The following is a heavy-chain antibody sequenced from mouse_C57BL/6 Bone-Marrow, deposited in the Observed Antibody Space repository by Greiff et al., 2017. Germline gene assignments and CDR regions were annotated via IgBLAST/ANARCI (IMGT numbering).Heavy chain of an antibody. V-gene: IGHV3-6*01. D-gene: IGHD2-2*01. CDR1: GYSITSGYY. CDR2: ISYDGSN. J-gene: IGHJ1*03. CDR3: ARETGYYWYFDV. Sequence: EVQLQQSGPGLVKPSQSLSLTCSVTGYSITSGYYWNWIRQFPGNKLEWMGYISYDGSNNYNPSLKNRISLTRDTSKNQFFLKLNSVTTEDTATYYCARETGYYWYFDVWGTGTTVTVSS.